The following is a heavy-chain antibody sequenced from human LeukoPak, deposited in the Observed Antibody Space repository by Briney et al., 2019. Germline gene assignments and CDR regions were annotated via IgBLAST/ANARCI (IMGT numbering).Heavy chain of an antibody. CDR1: GGSISSSSYY. V-gene: IGHV4-39*01. CDR3: ASPMPPYCSSTSCPGDY. D-gene: IGHD2-2*01. J-gene: IGHJ4*02. CDR2: IYYSGST. Sequence: PSETLSLTCTVSGGSISSSSYYWGWIRQPPGKGLEWIGSIYYSGSTYYNPSLKSRVTISVDTSKNQFSLKLSSVTAADTAVYYCASPMPPYCSSTSCPGDYWGQGTLVTVSS.